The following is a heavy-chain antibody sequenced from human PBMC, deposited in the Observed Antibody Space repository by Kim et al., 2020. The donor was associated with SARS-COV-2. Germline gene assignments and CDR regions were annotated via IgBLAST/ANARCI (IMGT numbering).Heavy chain of an antibody. CDR3: ARGYKSTVGY. CDR2: YI. Sequence: YIYYADSVKGRFTISGDSAKNSLYLQMNSRRAEDTAVYYCARGYKSTVGYWGQGTLVTVSS. V-gene: IGHV3-21*01. J-gene: IGHJ4*02. D-gene: IGHD1-20*01.